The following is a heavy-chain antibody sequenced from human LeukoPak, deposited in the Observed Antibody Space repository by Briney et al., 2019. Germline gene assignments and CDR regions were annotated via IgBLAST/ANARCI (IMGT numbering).Heavy chain of an antibody. D-gene: IGHD5-12*01. J-gene: IGHJ4*02. CDR1: GGSISSYY. CDR3: ARGGYSDHFDY. Sequence: SETLSLTCTVSGGSISSYYGSWVRQPPGKGLGWIGYIYYSGSTNYNPAPKSRVTISVDTSTNQFSLKLSSVTAADTAVYYCARGGYSDHFDYWGQGTLVTVSS. V-gene: IGHV4-59*01. CDR2: IYYSGST.